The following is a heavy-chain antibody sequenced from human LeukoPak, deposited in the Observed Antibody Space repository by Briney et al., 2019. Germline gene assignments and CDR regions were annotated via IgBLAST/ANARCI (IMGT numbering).Heavy chain of an antibody. CDR3: AKRGDDYVWGTSLRPYYMDV. J-gene: IGHJ6*03. CDR2: INPNSGGT. V-gene: IGHV1-2*03. D-gene: IGHD3-16*01. CDR1: GYTFTGYY. Sequence: LGASVKVSCKASGYTFTGYYMHWVRQAPGQGLEWMGWINPNSGGTNYAQKFQGRVTMTRDTSISTAYMELSRLRAEDTAVYYCAKRGDDYVWGTSLRPYYMDVWGKGTTVTVSS.